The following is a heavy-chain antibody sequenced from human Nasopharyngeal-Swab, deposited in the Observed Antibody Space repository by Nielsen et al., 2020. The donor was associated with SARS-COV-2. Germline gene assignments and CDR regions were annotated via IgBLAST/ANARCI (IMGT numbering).Heavy chain of an antibody. CDR1: GFTFSSYG. V-gene: IGHV3-33*01. CDR2: IWYDGSNK. D-gene: IGHD3-10*01. CDR3: AGVGSGSYYLYYFDY. J-gene: IGHJ4*02. Sequence: GESLKISCAASGFTFSSYGMHWVRQAPGKGLEWVAVIWYDGSNKYYADSVKGRFTISRDNSKNTLYLQMNSLRAEDTAVYYCAGVGSGSYYLYYFDYWGQGTLVTVSS.